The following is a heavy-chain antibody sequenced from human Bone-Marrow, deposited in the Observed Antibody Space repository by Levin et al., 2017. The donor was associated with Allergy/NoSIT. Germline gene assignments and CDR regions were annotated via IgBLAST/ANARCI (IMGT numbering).Heavy chain of an antibody. Sequence: SETLSLTCGVYGVSFSGYSWTWIRQSPGKGLEWIGEITYSGSTNYNPSLESRVTISIDTSKNQFSLKLSSLTAADTALYYCARGFDKVFTNWGQGTLVTVSS. CDR3: ARGFDKVFTN. J-gene: IGHJ4*02. V-gene: IGHV4-34*01. CDR1: GVSFSGYS. CDR2: ITYSGST. D-gene: IGHD3-22*01.